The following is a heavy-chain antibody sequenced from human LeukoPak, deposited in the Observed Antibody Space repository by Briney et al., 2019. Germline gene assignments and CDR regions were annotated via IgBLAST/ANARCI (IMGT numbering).Heavy chain of an antibody. CDR2: IYYSGST. CDR3: ARHGSARGYFDY. V-gene: IGHV4-39*01. Sequence: SETLSLTCTVSGGSISSSNYYWGWIRQPPGKGLEWIGSIYYSGSTYYNPSLKSRVTISVDTSKNQFSLKLNSVTAADTAVYYCARHGSARGYFDYWGQEPWSPSPQ. D-gene: IGHD2-15*01. J-gene: IGHJ4*01. CDR1: GGSISSSNYY.